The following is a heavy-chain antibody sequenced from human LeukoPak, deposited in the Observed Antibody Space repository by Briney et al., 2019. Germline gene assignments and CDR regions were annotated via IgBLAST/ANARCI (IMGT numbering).Heavy chain of an antibody. J-gene: IGHJ5*02. CDR1: GGSICSYY. D-gene: IGHD2-2*01. CDR3: ARVVPAAIPRWFDP. V-gene: IGHV4-59*12. CDR2: IYYRWST. Sequence: PPETLSLTRTVSGGSICSYYWSWIRQPPREGLEGVGYIYYRWSTNYNPSLKSRVTISVDTSKNQSSLKLSSVTAADTAVYYCARVVPAAIPRWFDPWGQGTLVTVSS.